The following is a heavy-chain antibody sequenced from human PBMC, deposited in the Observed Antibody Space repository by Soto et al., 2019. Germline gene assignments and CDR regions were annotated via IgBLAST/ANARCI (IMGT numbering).Heavy chain of an antibody. CDR2: IYYSGST. Sequence: PSETLSLTCTVSGGSISSYYWSWIRQPPGKGLEWIGYIYYSGSTNYNPSLKSRVTISVDTSKNQFSLKLSSVTAADTAVYYCARVGDGLVSLPEYWGQGTLVTVSA. J-gene: IGHJ4*02. CDR1: GGSISSYY. V-gene: IGHV4-59*01. CDR3: ARVGDGLVSLPEY. D-gene: IGHD2-8*01.